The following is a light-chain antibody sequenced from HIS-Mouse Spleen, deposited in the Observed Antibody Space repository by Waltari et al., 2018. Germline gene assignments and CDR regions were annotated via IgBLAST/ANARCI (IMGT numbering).Light chain of an antibody. CDR2: QDS. J-gene: IGLJ2*01. CDR3: QAWDSSTAV. Sequence: SYELTQPPSVSVSPGQTATITCSGDKAGAKHACWYQQKPGQSPVLVIYQDSKRPSGIPERFSGSNSGNTATLTIGGTQAMDEADYYCQAWDSSTAVFGGGTKLTVL. V-gene: IGLV3-1*01. CDR1: KAGAKH.